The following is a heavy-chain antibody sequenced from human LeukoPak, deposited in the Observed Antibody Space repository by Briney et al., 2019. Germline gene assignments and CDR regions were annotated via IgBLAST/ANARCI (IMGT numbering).Heavy chain of an antibody. J-gene: IGHJ4*02. Sequence: PGGSLRLSCVASGFTFSSYGINWVRQAPGKGLEWVSYISGTGGNTYYADSVKGRLTISRDNSKNTLYLQMNRLRAEDTAVYYCAKGVPDYGDYGGDSWGQGTLVTVSS. CDR2: ISGTGGNT. CDR3: AKGVPDYGDYGGDS. D-gene: IGHD4-17*01. V-gene: IGHV3-23*01. CDR1: GFTFSSYG.